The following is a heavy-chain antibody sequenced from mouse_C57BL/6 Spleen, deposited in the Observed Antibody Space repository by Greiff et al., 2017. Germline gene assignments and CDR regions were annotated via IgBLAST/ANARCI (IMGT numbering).Heavy chain of an antibody. Sequence: QVQLKQSGAELVRPGASVTLSCKASGYTFTDYEMHWVKQTPVHGLEWIGAIDPETGGTAYNQKFKGKAILTADKSSSTAYMELRSLTSEDSAVYYCTRIKTAQATDYWGQGTTLTVSS. V-gene: IGHV1-15*01. CDR3: TRIKTAQATDY. CDR1: GYTFTDYE. J-gene: IGHJ2*01. D-gene: IGHD3-2*02. CDR2: IDPETGGT.